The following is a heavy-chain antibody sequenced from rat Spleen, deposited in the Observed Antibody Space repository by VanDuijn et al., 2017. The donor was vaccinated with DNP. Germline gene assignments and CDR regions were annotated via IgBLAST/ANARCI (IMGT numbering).Heavy chain of an antibody. V-gene: IGHV2S12*01. D-gene: IGHD1-12*02. CDR1: GFSLTSYG. J-gene: IGHJ3*01. CDR2: ISSGGST. Sequence: QVQLKESGPGLVQPSQTLSLTCTVSGFSLTSYGVSWVRQPPGKGLEWIAAISSGGSTYYNSALKSRLSISRDTSKSQVFLKLNSLQTEDTATYYCARWDYDGWFAYWGQGTLVTVSS. CDR3: ARWDYDGWFAY.